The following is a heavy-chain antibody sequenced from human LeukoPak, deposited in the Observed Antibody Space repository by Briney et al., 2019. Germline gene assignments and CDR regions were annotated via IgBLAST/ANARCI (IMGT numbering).Heavy chain of an antibody. CDR1: GGTFSSYA. J-gene: IGHJ4*02. CDR2: IIPIFGTA. CDR3: ARGGDYYDSSGYYLGY. Sequence: SVKVSCKASGGTFSSYAISWVRQAPGQGLEWMGGIIPIFGTANYAQKFQGRVTMTRDTSTSTVYMELSSLRSEDTAVYYCARGGDYYDSSGYYLGYWGQGTLVTVSS. D-gene: IGHD3-22*01. V-gene: IGHV1-69*05.